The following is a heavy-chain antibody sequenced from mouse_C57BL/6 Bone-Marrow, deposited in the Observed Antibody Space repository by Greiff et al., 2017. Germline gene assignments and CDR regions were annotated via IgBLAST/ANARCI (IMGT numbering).Heavy chain of an antibody. CDR2: IYPGNSDT. CDR3: ASQVTGNFDY. J-gene: IGHJ2*01. CDR1: GYTFTSYW. V-gene: IGHV1-5*01. D-gene: IGHD2-12*01. Sequence: VQLQQSGTVLARPGASVKMSCKTSGYTFTSYWMHWVKQRPGQGLEWIGAIYPGNSDTSYNQKFKGKATLTVDKSSSTAYMELRSLTSEDSAVYYCASQVTGNFDYWGQGTTLTVSS.